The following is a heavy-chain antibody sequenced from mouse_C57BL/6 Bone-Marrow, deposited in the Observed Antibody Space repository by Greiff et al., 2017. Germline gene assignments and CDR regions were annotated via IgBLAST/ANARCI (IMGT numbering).Heavy chain of an antibody. V-gene: IGHV14-2*01. D-gene: IGHD2-12*01. J-gene: IGHJ4*01. CDR3: ATPYCYDVASDAMDY. CDR1: GFNIKDYY. Sequence: VQLQQSGAELVKPGASVKLSCTASGFNIKDYYMHWVKQRTEQGLEWIGRIDPEDGETKYAPKFQGKATITADKSSNTAYMQLSSVTTEDTAVYYGATPYCYDVASDAMDYWGQGTSVTVSS. CDR2: IDPEDGET.